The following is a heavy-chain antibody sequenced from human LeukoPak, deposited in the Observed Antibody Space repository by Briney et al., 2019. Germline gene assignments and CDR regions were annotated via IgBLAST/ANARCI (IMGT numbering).Heavy chain of an antibody. D-gene: IGHD3-10*01. V-gene: IGHV3-7*01. CDR2: IKEHGSEK. CDR3: ARVSSKTMVRALITKKNYYYYYMDV. Sequence: GESLRLSYSASGLPHSRSWLHWLRQPPGKGLAGVACIKEHGSEKYHQAVVKDRFTIIRPNAKNSLYLQMNSMRAEDTAMYYCARVSSKTMVRALITKKNYYYYYMDVWGKGTTVTISS. CDR1: GLPHSRSW. J-gene: IGHJ6*03.